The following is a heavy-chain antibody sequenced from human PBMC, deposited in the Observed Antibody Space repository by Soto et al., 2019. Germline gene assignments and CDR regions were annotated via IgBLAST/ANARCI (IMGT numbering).Heavy chain of an antibody. CDR3: ATLPGPYYYDSSGYYGNFDY. CDR1: GNNFTSYW. J-gene: IGHJ4*02. CDR2: IYPGNSDT. V-gene: IGHV5-51*01. D-gene: IGHD3-22*01. Sequence: PGVSLKISCNSSGNNFTSYWIDLARQRPGKGLEWMGIIYPGNSDTRYTPSVHGQVTISADNTISTAYLQWSSLKGSGTAMYYCATLPGPYYYDSSGYYGNFDYWGQGTLVTVSS.